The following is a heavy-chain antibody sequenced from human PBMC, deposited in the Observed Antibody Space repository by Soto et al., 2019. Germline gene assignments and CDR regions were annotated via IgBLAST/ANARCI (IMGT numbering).Heavy chain of an antibody. CDR2: INTDGSSV. V-gene: IGHV3-74*01. J-gene: IGHJ4*02. CDR1: EFTFSTSW. Sequence: PGGSLRLSCTASEFTFSTSWMHWVRQAPGKGLVWVSRINTDGSSVSYADSVKGRFAISRDNAKNTLYLQMNSLRVEDTAVYFYARGNIAVAVRGLFDYWGQGTLVTVSS. CDR3: ARGNIAVAVRGLFDY. D-gene: IGHD6-19*01.